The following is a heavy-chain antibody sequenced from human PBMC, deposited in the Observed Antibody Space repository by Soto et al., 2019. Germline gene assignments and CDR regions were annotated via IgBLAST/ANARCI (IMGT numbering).Heavy chain of an antibody. D-gene: IGHD3-3*01. CDR3: AREFSAYYDFWSGPRGWFDP. J-gene: IGHJ5*02. V-gene: IGHV4-31*03. CDR1: GGSISSGGYY. CDR2: IYYSGST. Sequence: SETLSLTCTVSGGSISSGGYYWSWIRQHPGKGLEWIGYIYYSGSTYYNPSLKSRVTISVDTSKNQFSLKLSSVTAADTAVYYCAREFSAYYDFWSGPRGWFDPWGQGTLVTVSS.